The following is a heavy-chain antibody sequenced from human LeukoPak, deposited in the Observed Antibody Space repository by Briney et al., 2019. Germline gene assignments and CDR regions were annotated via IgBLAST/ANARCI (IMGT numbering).Heavy chain of an antibody. CDR2: LYTAGVP. J-gene: IGHJ4*02. D-gene: IGHD5-12*01. CDR1: GFTVSSFY. Sequence: PGGSLRLSCAASGFTVSSFYMSWVRQAPGKGLEWVSVLYTAGVPYYADSVQGRFTISRDNSKNTLFLQMDSLSADDTATYYCARSGPTVLWSKYFDYWGQGALVTVSS. V-gene: IGHV3-66*01. CDR3: ARSGPTVLWSKYFDY.